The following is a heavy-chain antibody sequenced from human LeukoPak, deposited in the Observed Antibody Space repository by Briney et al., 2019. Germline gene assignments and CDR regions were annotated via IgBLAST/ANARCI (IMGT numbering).Heavy chain of an antibody. J-gene: IGHJ4*02. Sequence: ASVKVSCKASGYTFRGNYMHWLRQAPGQGLEWMGWIDANNGDTKSAQKFQGRVTMSRDTSISTAYMDLSSLSPDDAAVYYCARDPSSVTLYFFDYWGQGTLVTVSS. CDR3: ARDPSSVTLYFFDY. CDR2: IDANNGDT. D-gene: IGHD4-11*01. V-gene: IGHV1-2*02. CDR1: GYTFRGNY.